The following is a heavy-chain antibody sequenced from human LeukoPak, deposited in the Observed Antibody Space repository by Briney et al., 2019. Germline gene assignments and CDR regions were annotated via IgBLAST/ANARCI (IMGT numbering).Heavy chain of an antibody. CDR2: IYYSGST. D-gene: IGHD3-10*01. CDR1: GGSFSSHY. J-gene: IGHJ4*02. V-gene: IGHV4-59*08. Sequence: PSETLSLTCAVSGGSFSSHYWSWIRQPPGKGLEWIGYIYYSGSTNYNPSLMRRLTITVDTTTKQLSLILSTIPTADNTVIYYSGSTNYSPSIKSRVTISVDSSKKQFSLKLSSVTTADTAVYYCARSTYYDSRPSPFDYWGQGTLVTVSS. CDR3: GSTNYSPSIKSRVTISVDSSKKQFSLKLSSVTTADTAVYYCARSTYYDSRPSPFDY.